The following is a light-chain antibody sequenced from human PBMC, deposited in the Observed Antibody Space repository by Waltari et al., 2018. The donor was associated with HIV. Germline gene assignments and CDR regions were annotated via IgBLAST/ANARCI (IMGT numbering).Light chain of an antibody. J-gene: IGLJ2*01. CDR3: QAWDSSTVV. CDR2: QDT. CDR1: KLGYKY. V-gene: IGLV3-1*01. Sequence: SYELTQPPSVSVSPGQTASVTCSGDKLGYKYASWYQQKPGQSPVLVIYQDTKRPSGIPERFSGSNSGNTATLTISGTQPMDEADYYCQAWDSSTVVFAGGTKLTVL.